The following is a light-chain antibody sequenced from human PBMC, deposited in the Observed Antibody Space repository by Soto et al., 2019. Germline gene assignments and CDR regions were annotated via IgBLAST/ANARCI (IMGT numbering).Light chain of an antibody. CDR2: AAS. CDR1: QTISSW. V-gene: IGKV1-12*01. Sequence: DIQSTQSPSTLSGSVGDRVTITCRASQTISSWLAWYQQKPGKAPKLLIYAASSLQSGVPSRFSGSGSGTDFTLTTSSLQPEDFATYYCQQANSFLGITVGQGTRLENK. J-gene: IGKJ5*01. CDR3: QQANSFLGIT.